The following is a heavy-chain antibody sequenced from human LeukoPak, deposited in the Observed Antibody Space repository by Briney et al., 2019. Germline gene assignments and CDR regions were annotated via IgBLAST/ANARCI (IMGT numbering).Heavy chain of an antibody. V-gene: IGHV5-51*01. CDR2: IFPADSDT. CDR1: GYTFTTYW. D-gene: IGHD2-15*01. J-gene: IGHJ3*02. CDR3: ARPGGYCSGNTCEGAFDI. Sequence: GESLKISCKGSGYTFTTYWIGWVRQMPGKGLEWMGIIFPADSDTKYSPSFQGQATMSADKSISTACLQWSSLKASDTATYYCARPGGYCSGNTCEGAFDIWGKGTVVTVSS.